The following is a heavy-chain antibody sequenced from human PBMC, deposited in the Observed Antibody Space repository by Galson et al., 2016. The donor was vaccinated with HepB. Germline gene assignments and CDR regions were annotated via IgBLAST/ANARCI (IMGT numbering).Heavy chain of an antibody. CDR2: IYWDDDK. D-gene: IGHD1-26*01. Sequence: PALVNPTQTLTLTCTFSGFSLSTSGVGVGWIRQSPGKALEWLALIYWDDDKRYSPSLKSRLTITKDTSKNQVVLIMTNMDPVDTATYYCAHSRVGATGDYYYGMDVWGQGTLVTVSS. CDR1: GFSLSTSGVG. V-gene: IGHV2-5*02. J-gene: IGHJ6*02. CDR3: AHSRVGATGDYYYGMDV.